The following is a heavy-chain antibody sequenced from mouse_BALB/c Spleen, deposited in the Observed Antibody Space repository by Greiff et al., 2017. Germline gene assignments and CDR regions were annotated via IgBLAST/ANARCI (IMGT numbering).Heavy chain of an antibody. CDR1: GYTFTSYW. CDR2: INPSTGYT. CDR3: ARRSMDY. V-gene: IGHV1-7*01. J-gene: IGHJ4*01. Sequence: VRLQQSGAELAKPGASVKMSCKASGYTFTSYWMHWVKQRPGQGLEWIGYINPSTGYTEYNQKFKDKATLTADKSSSTAYMQLSSLTSEDSAVYYCARRSMDYWGQGTSVTVSS.